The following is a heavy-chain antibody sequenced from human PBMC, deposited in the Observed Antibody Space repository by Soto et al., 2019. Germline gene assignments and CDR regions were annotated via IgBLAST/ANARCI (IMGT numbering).Heavy chain of an antibody. J-gene: IGHJ6*02. Sequence: SVKVSCKASGETFSRYAISWVRQAPGQGLEWMGGIIPIFGTANYAQKFQGRVTITADESTSTAYMELSSLRSEDTAGYYCAKYLYFSITNCYAPYYSAMDAWGQGATVAVSS. CDR2: IIPIFGTA. CDR1: GETFSRYA. V-gene: IGHV1-69*13. D-gene: IGHD2-2*01. CDR3: AKYLYFSITNCYAPYYSAMDA.